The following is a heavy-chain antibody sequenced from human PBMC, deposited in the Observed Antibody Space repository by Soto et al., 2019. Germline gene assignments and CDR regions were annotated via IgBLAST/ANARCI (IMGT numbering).Heavy chain of an antibody. CDR1: GFTFRTFA. Sequence: VQLVESGGGVVQPGRSLRLSCAASGFTFRTFALYWVRQAPGKGLEWVSSISSSSSYIYYADSVKGRFTISRDNAKNSLYLQMNSLRAEDTAVYYCARAKGYSSSSGYGMDVWGQGTTVTVSS. CDR2: ISSSSSYI. D-gene: IGHD6-6*01. CDR3: ARAKGYSSSSGYGMDV. J-gene: IGHJ6*02. V-gene: IGHV3-21*01.